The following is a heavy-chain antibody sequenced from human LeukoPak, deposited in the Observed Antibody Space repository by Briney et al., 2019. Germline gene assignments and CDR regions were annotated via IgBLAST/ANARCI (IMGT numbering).Heavy chain of an antibody. Sequence: PSGTLSLTCAVSGDSISNSHWWSWVRQSPGQGLEWIGEIYHTGSPHQHPSLKSRVSLSVDTSKNQFSLKLNSVTAADTAVYYCARGGGTMVRGLITPFDYWGQGTLVTVSS. CDR3: ARGGGTMVRGLITPFDY. CDR2: IYHTGSP. J-gene: IGHJ4*02. D-gene: IGHD3-10*01. V-gene: IGHV4-4*02. CDR1: GDSISNSHW.